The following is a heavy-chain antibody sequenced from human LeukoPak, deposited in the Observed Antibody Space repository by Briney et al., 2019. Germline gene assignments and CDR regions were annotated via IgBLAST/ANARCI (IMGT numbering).Heavy chain of an antibody. J-gene: IGHJ3*02. CDR2: FDPEDGET. V-gene: IGHV1-24*01. D-gene: IGHD2-2*01. CDR3: ATEPLTKGAFDI. Sequence: ASVKVSCKVSGYTLTELSMHWVRQAPGKGLEWMGGFDPEDGETIYAQKFQGRVTMTEDTSTDTAYMELSSLRSEDTAVYYCATEPLTKGAFDIWGQGTMVTVSS. CDR1: GYTLTELS.